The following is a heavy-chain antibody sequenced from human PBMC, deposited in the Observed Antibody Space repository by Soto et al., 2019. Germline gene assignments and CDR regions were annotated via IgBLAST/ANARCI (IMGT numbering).Heavy chain of an antibody. CDR2: IRGRGDET. V-gene: IGHV3-23*01. Sequence: GGSLRLSCAASGFSVRDYAMTWVRQAPGKGLEWVSAIRGRGDETYYADSVKGRFTISRDNSKSMLYLQMNSLGAEDTAVYYCAKNRIESGILPFDYWGQGTLVTVSS. CDR1: GFSVRDYA. J-gene: IGHJ4*02. D-gene: IGHD1-20*01. CDR3: AKNRIESGILPFDY.